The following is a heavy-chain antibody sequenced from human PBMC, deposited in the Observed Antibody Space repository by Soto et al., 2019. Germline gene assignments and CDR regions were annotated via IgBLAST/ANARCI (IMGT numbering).Heavy chain of an antibody. V-gene: IGHV3-21*01. J-gene: IGHJ5*02. CDR1: GFTSRSFT. D-gene: IGHD6-13*01. CDR3: TRDASRDSSARGWFDP. Sequence: PGGSLRLSCAASGFTSRSFTMNWVRQAPGKGLEWVSTISSNSAYIYYTDALRGRFTISRDNAKNSLHLQMNSLRAEDTAVYYCTRDASRDSSARGWFDPWGPGTLVTVSS. CDR2: ISSNSAYI.